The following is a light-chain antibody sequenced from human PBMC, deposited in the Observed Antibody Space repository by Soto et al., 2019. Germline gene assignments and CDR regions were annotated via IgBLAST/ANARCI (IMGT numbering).Light chain of an antibody. CDR2: EVS. CDR3: SSFTRSSTVV. V-gene: IGLV2-14*01. J-gene: IGLJ2*01. Sequence: QSALTQPASVSGSPGQSITISCTGTSSDVGGYKYVSWYQQHPGKAPKLIIYEVSNRPSGVSNRFSGSKSGNTASLTTSGLQAEDEADYYCSSFTRSSTVVFGGGTKLTVL. CDR1: SSDVGGYKY.